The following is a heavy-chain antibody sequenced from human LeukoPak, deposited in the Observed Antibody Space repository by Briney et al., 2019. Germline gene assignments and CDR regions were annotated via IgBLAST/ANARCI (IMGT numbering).Heavy chain of an antibody. CDR3: ARYNWNDVWFDP. V-gene: IGHV1-2*02. J-gene: IGHJ5*02. D-gene: IGHD1-20*01. CDR2: INPNSGGT. CDR1: GYTFTGYY. Sequence: ASVKVSCKASGYTFTGYYMHWVRQAPGQGLEWMGWINPNSGGTNYAQKFQGRVTMTRDASISTAYMEVSRLRSDDTAVYYCARYNWNDVWFDPWGQGTLVTVSS.